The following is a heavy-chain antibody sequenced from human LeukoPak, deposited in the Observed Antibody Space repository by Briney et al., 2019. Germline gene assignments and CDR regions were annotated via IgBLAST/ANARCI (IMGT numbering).Heavy chain of an antibody. CDR1: GYTFTSYY. CDR2: INSSGCST. CDR3: ARDTGIYDSSGYYKAYFQH. V-gene: IGHV1-46*01. Sequence: GASVKVSCKASGYTFTSYYMHWVRQAPGQGLEWMGIINSSGCSTSYAQKFQGRVTMTRDTSTSTVYMELSSLRSEDTAVYYCARDTGIYDSSGYYKAYFQHWGQGTLVTVSS. J-gene: IGHJ1*01. D-gene: IGHD3-22*01.